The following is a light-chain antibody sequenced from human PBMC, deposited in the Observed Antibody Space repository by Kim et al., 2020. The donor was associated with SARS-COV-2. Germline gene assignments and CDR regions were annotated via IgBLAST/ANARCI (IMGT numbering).Light chain of an antibody. CDR3: QQYGNSRT. V-gene: IGKV3-20*01. CDR2: GAS. J-gene: IGKJ1*01. CDR1: QTVSRNQ. Sequence: FSPEERATLSCRASQTVSRNQLAWYQQKPGQAPRLLIYGASSRATGIPDRFSGRGSGTDFSLTISRLEPEDCAVYYCQQYGNSRTFGQGTKVDIK.